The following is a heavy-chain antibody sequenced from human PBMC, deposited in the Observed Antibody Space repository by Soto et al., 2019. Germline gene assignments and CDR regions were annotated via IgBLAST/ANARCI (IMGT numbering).Heavy chain of an antibody. D-gene: IGHD3-3*01. V-gene: IGHV4-34*01. CDR2: INHSGST. J-gene: IGHJ6*02. Sequence: LSLTCAVYGGSFSGYYWSWIRQPPGKGLEWIGEINHSGSTNYNPSLKSRVTISVDTSKNQFSLKLSSVTAADAAVYYCARVHGFWSGYYYYYYGMDVWGQGTTVTVSS. CDR1: GGSFSGYY. CDR3: ARVHGFWSGYYYYYYGMDV.